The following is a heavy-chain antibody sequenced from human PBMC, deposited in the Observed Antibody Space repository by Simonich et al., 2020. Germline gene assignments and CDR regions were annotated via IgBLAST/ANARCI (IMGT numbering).Heavy chain of an antibody. CDR1: GYSISSGYY. D-gene: IGHD6-13*01. J-gene: IGHJ4*02. CDR3: ARATRIAAAGYFDY. CDR2: IYHSGST. V-gene: IGHV4-38-2*01. Sequence: QVQLQESGPGLVKPSETLSLTCAVSGYSISSGYYWGWIRQPPGKGLEWIGSIYHSGSTYYTPPLKSRVTISVDTSKNQFSLKLSSVTAADTAVYYCARATRIAAAGYFDYWGQGTLVTVSS.